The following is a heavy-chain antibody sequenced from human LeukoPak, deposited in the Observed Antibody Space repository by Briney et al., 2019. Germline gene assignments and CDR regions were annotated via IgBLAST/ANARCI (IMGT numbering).Heavy chain of an antibody. CDR1: GLNFDDSA. Sequence: GGSLTLSCVASGLNFDDSAMHWVRQAPGKGLEWVSLISADGGSTFSADSVKGRFSISRDNSKNSLYLQMNSLRSEDTAMYYCAKESGKFDYWGQGTLVAVSS. CDR2: ISADGGST. V-gene: IGHV3-43*02. CDR3: AKESGKFDY. J-gene: IGHJ4*02.